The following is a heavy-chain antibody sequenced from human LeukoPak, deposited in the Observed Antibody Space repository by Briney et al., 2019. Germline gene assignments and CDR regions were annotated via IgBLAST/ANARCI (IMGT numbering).Heavy chain of an antibody. J-gene: IGHJ4*02. V-gene: IGHV3-9*01. CDR3: ATKGSPGH. CDR2: ISWNSGSI. CDR1: GFTFSSYA. Sequence: PGGSLRLSCAASGFTFSSYAMHWVRQAPGKGLEWVSGISWNSGSIGYADSVKGRFTISRDNAKNSLYLQMNSLRAEDTALYYCATKGSPGHWGQGTLVTVSS.